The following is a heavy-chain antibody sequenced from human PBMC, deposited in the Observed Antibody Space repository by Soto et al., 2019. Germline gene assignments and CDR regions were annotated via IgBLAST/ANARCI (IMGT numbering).Heavy chain of an antibody. CDR1: GYSFTSYW. CDR3: ARGSWGDSSSWYVDC. Sequence: GESLKISCKGSGYSFTSYWISWVRQMPGKGLEWMGRIDPSDSYTNYSPSFQGHVTISADKSISTAYLQWSSLKASDTAMYYCARGSWGDSSSWYVDCWGQGTLVTVSS. V-gene: IGHV5-10-1*01. J-gene: IGHJ4*02. D-gene: IGHD6-13*01. CDR2: IDPSDSYT.